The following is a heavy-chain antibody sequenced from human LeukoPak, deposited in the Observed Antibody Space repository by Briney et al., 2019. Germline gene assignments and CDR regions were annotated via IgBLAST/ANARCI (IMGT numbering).Heavy chain of an antibody. Sequence: PGGSLRLSCAASGFTFSSYAMHWVRQAPGKGLEWVAVISYDGSNKYYADSVKGRFTISRDNSKNTLYLQMSSLRAGDTAVYYCARDLLRKDDYWGQGTLVTVSS. V-gene: IGHV3-30*04. J-gene: IGHJ4*02. CDR1: GFTFSSYA. CDR2: ISYDGSNK. CDR3: ARDLLRKDDY. D-gene: IGHD2/OR15-2a*01.